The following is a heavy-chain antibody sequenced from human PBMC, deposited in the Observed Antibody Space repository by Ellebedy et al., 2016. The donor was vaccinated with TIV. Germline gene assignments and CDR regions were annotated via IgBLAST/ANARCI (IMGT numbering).Heavy chain of an antibody. CDR3: ARNTPMAEYFDY. CDR2: IRVSTGET. CDR1: GYSFTTYG. J-gene: IGHJ4*02. V-gene: IGHV1-18*01. D-gene: IGHD5-18*01. Sequence: AASVKVSCKASGYSFTTYGLSWVRQAPGRGLEWMGWIRVSTGETFHAQKLQGRVTMTTDTSTSTAYMELRSLRSDDTAVYYCARNTPMAEYFDYWGQGTLVTVSS.